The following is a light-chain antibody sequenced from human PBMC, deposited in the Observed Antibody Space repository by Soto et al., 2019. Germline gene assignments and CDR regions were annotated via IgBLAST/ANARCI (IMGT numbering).Light chain of an antibody. V-gene: IGKV3-15*01. Sequence: EIAMTQSPATLSVSPGERATLSCRASQSVSSKLAWFQQKPGQAPSLLIYGVSTRATGVPVRFSGSGSGTEFTLTINSLQSEDFAVYYCQQYNNWPHTFGQGTKVDIK. CDR3: QQYNNWPHT. CDR2: GVS. CDR1: QSVSSK. J-gene: IGKJ2*01.